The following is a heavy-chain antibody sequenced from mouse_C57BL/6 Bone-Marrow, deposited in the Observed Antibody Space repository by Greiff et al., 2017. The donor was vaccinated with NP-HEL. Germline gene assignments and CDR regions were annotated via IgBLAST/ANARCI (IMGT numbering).Heavy chain of an antibody. CDR1: GYTFTSYW. V-gene: IGHV1-59*01. CDR2: IDPSDSYT. D-gene: IGHD2-12*01. J-gene: IGHJ1*03. CDR3: ARYDRYWYFDV. Sequence: QVQLQQPRAELVRPGTSVKLSCKASGYTFTSYWMHWVKQRPGQGLEWIGVIDPSDSYTNYNQKLKGKATLTVDTSSSTAYMQLSSLTSEDSAVYYCARYDRYWYFDVWGTGTTVTVSS.